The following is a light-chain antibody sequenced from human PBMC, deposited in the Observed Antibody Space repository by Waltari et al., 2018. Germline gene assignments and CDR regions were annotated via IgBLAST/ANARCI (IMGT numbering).Light chain of an antibody. Sequence: EIVLTQSPGTLSLSPGERATLSCRASQSVSSSYLAWYQQKPGQAPRLLIYGASSRATGIPDRFSGSGSGTDFTLTISRLEPEDFAVYYCQQYGSSTQGTFGGGTKVEIK. J-gene: IGKJ4*01. CDR3: QQYGSSTQGT. V-gene: IGKV3-20*01. CDR1: QSVSSSY. CDR2: GAS.